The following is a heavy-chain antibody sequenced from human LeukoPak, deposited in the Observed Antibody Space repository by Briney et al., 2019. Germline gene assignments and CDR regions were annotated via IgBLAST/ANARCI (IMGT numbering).Heavy chain of an antibody. J-gene: IGHJ4*02. V-gene: IGHV3-21*01. Sequence: PGGSLRLSCAASGFTFSSYSMNWVRQAPGKRLEWVSSISSSSSYIYYADSVKGRFTISRDNAKNSLYLQMNSLRAEDTAVYYCARDGYCTNGVCFIFDYWGQGTLVTVSS. CDR2: ISSSSSYI. CDR3: ARDGYCTNGVCFIFDY. CDR1: GFTFSSYS. D-gene: IGHD2-8*01.